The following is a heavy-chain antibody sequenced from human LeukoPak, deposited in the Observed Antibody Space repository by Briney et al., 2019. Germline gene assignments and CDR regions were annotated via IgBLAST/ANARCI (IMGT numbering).Heavy chain of an antibody. CDR1: GFTFSSYD. V-gene: IGHV3-30*09. CDR2: ISNDGSNK. Sequence: GGSLRLSCEASGFTFSSYDMHWVRQAPGKGLEWAAVISNDGSNKHYIEAVKGRFAISRDKSKNTLYLQVNSLRSEDTAVYYCARSYNSGWKEGIDFWGQGTLVIVSS. D-gene: IGHD3-22*01. J-gene: IGHJ4*02. CDR3: ARSYNSGWKEGIDF.